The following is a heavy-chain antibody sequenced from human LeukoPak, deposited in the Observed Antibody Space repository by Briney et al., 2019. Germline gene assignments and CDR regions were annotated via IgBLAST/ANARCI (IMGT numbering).Heavy chain of an antibody. Sequence: GASVKVSCKASGYTFTSYYMHWVRQAPGQGLEWMGWINPNSGDTNYAQKFQGRVTMTRDTSISTGYMELSRLTSDDTAVYYCARVLPSDYWGQGTLVTVSS. V-gene: IGHV1-2*02. J-gene: IGHJ4*02. CDR3: ARVLPSDY. CDR2: INPNSGDT. CDR1: GYTFTSYY.